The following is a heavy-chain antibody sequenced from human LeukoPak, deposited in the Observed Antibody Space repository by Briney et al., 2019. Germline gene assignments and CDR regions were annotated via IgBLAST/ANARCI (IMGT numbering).Heavy chain of an antibody. D-gene: IGHD1-26*01. J-gene: IGHJ4*02. Sequence: QPGGSLRLSCAASGFTFSSYDMHWVRQATGKGLEWVSAIGTAGDTYYPGSVKGRFTISRENAKNSLYLQMNSLRAGDTAEYYCARESLSGSFDYWGQGTLVTVSS. CDR2: IGTAGDT. CDR3: ARESLSGSFDY. V-gene: IGHV3-13*01. CDR1: GFTFSSYD.